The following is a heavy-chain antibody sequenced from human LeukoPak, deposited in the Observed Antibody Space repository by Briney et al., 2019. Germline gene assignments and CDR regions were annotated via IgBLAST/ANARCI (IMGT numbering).Heavy chain of an antibody. J-gene: IGHJ6*03. CDR2: FSSSSSYI. D-gene: IGHD4-11*01. Sequence: GGPLRLSCAASGFTFSSYSMNWVRQAPGKGLEWVSSFSSSSSYIYYADSVKGRFTISRDNAKNSLYLQMNSLRAEDTAVYYCARVTRATVTPYYMDVWGKGTTVTVSS. CDR3: ARVTRATVTPYYMDV. CDR1: GFTFSSYS. V-gene: IGHV3-21*01.